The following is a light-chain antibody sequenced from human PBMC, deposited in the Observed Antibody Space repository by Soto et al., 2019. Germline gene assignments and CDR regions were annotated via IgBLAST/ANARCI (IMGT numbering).Light chain of an antibody. Sequence: EIVLMQSPGTLSLSPGERATLSCRASQSVSSSYLAWYQRKPGQAPRLLIYGASTRATGIPDRFSGSGSGTDFTLTISRLEPEDFAVYYCQQYGNSPITFGQGTRLEIK. V-gene: IGKV3-20*01. CDR3: QQYGNSPIT. J-gene: IGKJ5*01. CDR2: GAS. CDR1: QSVSSSY.